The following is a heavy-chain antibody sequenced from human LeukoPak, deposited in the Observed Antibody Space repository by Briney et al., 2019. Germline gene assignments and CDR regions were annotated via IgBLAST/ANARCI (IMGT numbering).Heavy chain of an antibody. J-gene: IGHJ1*01. V-gene: IGHV1-18*01. CDR1: GGTFNSYA. CDR2: ISAYNGNT. Sequence: ASVKVSCKASGGTFNSYAISWVRQAPGQGLEWMGWISAYNGNTNYAQKLQGRVTMTTDTSTSTAYMELRSLRSDDTAVYYCARDFFSIVVVPAAIRHPGYFQHWGQGTLVTVSS. CDR3: ARDFFSIVVVPAAIRHPGYFQH. D-gene: IGHD2-2*01.